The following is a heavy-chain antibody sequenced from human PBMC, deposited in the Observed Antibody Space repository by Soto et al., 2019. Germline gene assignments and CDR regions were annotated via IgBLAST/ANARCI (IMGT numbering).Heavy chain of an antibody. Sequence: HLQESGPGLVKPSGTLSLTCGVSGGSVISSSWWTWFRQSPEKGLEWIGEIYNAGSPNYNPSFQSRINISLDRSKNTFSLRLTSVTAADAAIYYCARGSSFRGDFDVWGQGTTVTVSS. V-gene: IGHV4-4*02. D-gene: IGHD2-21*01. CDR1: GGSVISSSW. CDR3: ARGSSFRGDFDV. J-gene: IGHJ3*01. CDR2: IYNAGSP.